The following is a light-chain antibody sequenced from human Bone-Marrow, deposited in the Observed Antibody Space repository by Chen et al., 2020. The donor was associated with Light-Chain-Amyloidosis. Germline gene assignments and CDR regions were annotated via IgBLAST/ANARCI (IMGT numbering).Light chain of an antibody. V-gene: IGLV1-40*01. CDR3: QSYDSSLSGWV. CDR2: GNS. J-gene: IGLJ3*02. Sequence: QSVLTQPPSVSGAPGQRVTISCTGSSSNIGAGYDVHWYQQLPETAPKLLIYGNSNRPSGVPDRFSGSRSGTSASRAITGLQAEDEADYYCQSYDSSLSGWVFGGGTKLTVL. CDR1: SSNIGAGYD.